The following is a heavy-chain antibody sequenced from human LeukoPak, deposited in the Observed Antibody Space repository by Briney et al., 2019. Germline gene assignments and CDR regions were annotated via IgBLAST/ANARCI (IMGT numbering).Heavy chain of an antibody. D-gene: IGHD3-10*01. J-gene: IGHJ6*03. V-gene: IGHV4-4*07. CDR3: AREYTMHFGDYYYMDV. CDR1: GGSISSYY. CDR2: IYTSGST. Sequence: SETLSLTCTVSGGSISSYYWSWIRQPAGKGLEWIGRIYTSGSTNYNPSLKSRVTMSVDTSKNQFSLKLSSVTAADTAVYYCAREYTMHFGDYYYMDVWGKGTTVTVSS.